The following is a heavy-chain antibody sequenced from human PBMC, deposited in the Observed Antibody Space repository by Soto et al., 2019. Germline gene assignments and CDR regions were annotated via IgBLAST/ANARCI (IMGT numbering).Heavy chain of an antibody. CDR1: GYTFTSYY. Sequence: SVKVSCKASGYTFTSYYMHWVRQAPGQGLEWMGIINPSGGSTSYAQKFQGRVTMTRDTSTSTVYMELSSLRSEDTAVYYCATGGVVPAAIGFYYYGMDVWGQGTTVTVSS. D-gene: IGHD2-2*01. CDR3: ATGGVVPAAIGFYYYGMDV. V-gene: IGHV1-46*03. CDR2: INPSGGST. J-gene: IGHJ6*02.